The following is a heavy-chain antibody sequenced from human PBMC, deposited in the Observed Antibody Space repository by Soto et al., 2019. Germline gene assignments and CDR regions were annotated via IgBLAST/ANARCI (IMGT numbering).Heavy chain of an antibody. CDR3: ARHHGSPGSYFGLDV. J-gene: IGHJ6*02. CDR2: IYPGDSDT. Sequence: GESLKISCKGSGYSFTSYWINWVRQMPGKGLEWMGIIYPGDSDTRYSPSFQGQVTVSADKSIDTAYLQWRSLKASDTAVYYCARHHGSPGSYFGLDVWGQGTTVTVSS. D-gene: IGHD6-13*01. V-gene: IGHV5-51*01. CDR1: GYSFTSYW.